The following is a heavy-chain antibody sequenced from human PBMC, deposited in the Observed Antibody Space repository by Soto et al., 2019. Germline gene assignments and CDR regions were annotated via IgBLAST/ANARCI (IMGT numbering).Heavy chain of an antibody. J-gene: IGHJ3*02. CDR2: SYHTGSA. CDR3: ARVPIYYDSSGYYHYGTFDI. Sequence: SETLSLTCAVSGGSFNSAWYSGSWILQPPGKGLEWIGYSYHTGSAYYNPSLKSRVTISLDRSNNHFSLELSSVTAAETAVYYCARVPIYYDSSGYYHYGTFDIWGQGTMVTVS. CDR1: GGSFNSAWYS. D-gene: IGHD3-22*01. V-gene: IGHV4-30-2*01.